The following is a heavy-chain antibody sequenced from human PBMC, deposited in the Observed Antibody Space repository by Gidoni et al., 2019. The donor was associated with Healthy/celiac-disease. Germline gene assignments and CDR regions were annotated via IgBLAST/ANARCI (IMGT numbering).Heavy chain of an antibody. CDR1: GFPFSSHS. D-gene: IGHD3-3*01. J-gene: IGHJ5*02. Sequence: EVQLVESGGGLVKPGGSLRLSCAASGFPFSSHSMNWVRQAPGKGLEWVSCISSSSSYIYYADSVKGRFTISRDNAKNSLYLQMNSLRAEDTAVYYCAREGKNDFWSGYYALNWFDPWGQGTLVTVSS. V-gene: IGHV3-21*01. CDR2: ISSSSSYI. CDR3: AREGKNDFWSGYYALNWFDP.